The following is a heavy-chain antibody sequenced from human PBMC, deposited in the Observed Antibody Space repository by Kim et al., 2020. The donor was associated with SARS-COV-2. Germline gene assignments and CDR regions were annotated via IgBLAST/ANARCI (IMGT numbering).Heavy chain of an antibody. V-gene: IGHV3-48*02. CDR2: ISSSSTTV. CDR3: ARDLAMGY. J-gene: IGHJ4*02. D-gene: IGHD5-18*01. Sequence: GGSLRLSCAASGFTFNSYSMNWVRQAPGKGLEWVSYISSSSTTVYADSVKGRFTISRDNAENSLYLQMNSLRDEDTAVYYCARDLAMGYWGQGTLVTVSS. CDR1: GFTFNSYS.